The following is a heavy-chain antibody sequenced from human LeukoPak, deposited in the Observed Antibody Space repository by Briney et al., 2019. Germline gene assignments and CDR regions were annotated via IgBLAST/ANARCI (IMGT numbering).Heavy chain of an antibody. Sequence: PGGSLRLSCAASGLTFSSYWMHWVRQAPGKGLVWVSRINTDGSSTSYADSVKGRFTISRDNAKNSLYLQMNSLRAEDTALYYCAKGGGYDRNFHFDYWGQGTLVTVSS. CDR3: AKGGGYDRNFHFDY. J-gene: IGHJ4*02. CDR2: INTDGSST. CDR1: GLTFSSYW. V-gene: IGHV3-74*01. D-gene: IGHD5-12*01.